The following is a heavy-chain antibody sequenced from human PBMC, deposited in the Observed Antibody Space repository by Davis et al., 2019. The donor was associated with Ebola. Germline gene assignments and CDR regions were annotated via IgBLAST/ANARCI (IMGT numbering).Heavy chain of an antibody. CDR1: GYTFTSYD. CDR2: MNPNSGNT. Sequence: ASVKVSCKASGYTFTSYDINWVRQATGQGLEWMGWMNPNSGNTGYAQKFQGRVTMTRNTSISTAYMELSSLRSDDTAVYYCAREFAIFTSSWSDYWGQGTLVTVSS. D-gene: IGHD6-13*01. J-gene: IGHJ4*02. CDR3: AREFAIFTSSWSDY. V-gene: IGHV1-8*01.